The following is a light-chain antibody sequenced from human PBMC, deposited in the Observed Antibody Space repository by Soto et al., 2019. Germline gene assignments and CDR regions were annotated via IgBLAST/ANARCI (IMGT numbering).Light chain of an antibody. CDR3: AAWDDSQNGGV. Sequence: QSVLTQPPSASGTPAQRSTISCSGSSSNIGSNTVNWYQQLPGTAPKLLIYSNNQRPSGVPDRFSGSKSGTSASLAISGLQSEDEADYYCAAWDDSQNGGVFGTGNEVTVL. CDR2: SNN. CDR1: SSNIGSNT. V-gene: IGLV1-44*01. J-gene: IGLJ1*01.